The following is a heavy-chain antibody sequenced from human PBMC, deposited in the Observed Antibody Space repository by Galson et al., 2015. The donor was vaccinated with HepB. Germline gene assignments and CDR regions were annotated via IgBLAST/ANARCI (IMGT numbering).Heavy chain of an antibody. CDR3: VKDLQYCSSTSCYYAFDM. D-gene: IGHD2-2*01. J-gene: IGHJ3*02. V-gene: IGHV3-23*01. Sequence: SLRLSCAASGFTFSSYAMSWVRQAPGKGLEWISAITGSGGNTYYADSVKGRFTISRDNSKNTLSLQMNSLRAEDTAVYYCVKDLQYCSSTSCYYAFDMWGQGTMVIVSA. CDR1: GFTFSSYA. CDR2: ITGSGGNT.